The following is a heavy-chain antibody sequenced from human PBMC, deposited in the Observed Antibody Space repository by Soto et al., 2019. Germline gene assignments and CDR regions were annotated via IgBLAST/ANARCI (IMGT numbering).Heavy chain of an antibody. CDR1: GFTFSSYG. CDR3: ARSDGARNSIMITFGGELGY. Sequence: GGSLRLSCAASGFTFSSYGMHWVRQAPGKGLEWVAVIWYDGSNKYYADSVKGRFTISRDNSKNTLYLQMNSLRAEDTAVYYCARSDGARNSIMITFGGELGYWGQGTLVTVSS. V-gene: IGHV3-33*01. J-gene: IGHJ4*02. CDR2: IWYDGSNK. D-gene: IGHD3-16*01.